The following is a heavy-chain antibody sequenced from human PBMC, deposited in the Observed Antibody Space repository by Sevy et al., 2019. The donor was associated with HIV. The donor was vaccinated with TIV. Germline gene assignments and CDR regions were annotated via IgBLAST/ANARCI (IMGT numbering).Heavy chain of an antibody. J-gene: IGHJ5*02. Sequence: ASVKVSYKTSGSTFSDDYIHWVRQAPGERLEWMGWINSAGTNYAETFQGRVTMTRDASITTAYMELNSLRSDDTATYYCATSANLDTSWFDPWGQGVVVTVSS. D-gene: IGHD1-1*01. CDR2: INSAGT. CDR3: ATSANLDTSWFDP. CDR1: GSTFSDDY. V-gene: IGHV1-2*02.